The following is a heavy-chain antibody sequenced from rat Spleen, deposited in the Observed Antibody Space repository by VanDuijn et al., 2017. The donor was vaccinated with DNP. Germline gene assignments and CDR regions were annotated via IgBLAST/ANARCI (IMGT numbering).Heavy chain of an antibody. J-gene: IGHJ3*01. CDR1: GFTFSDYY. Sequence: EVQLVESGGDLVQPGGSLKLFCAASGFTFSDYYMAWFRQAPRKGLEWVAYIRYDGAYTKYGDSVKGRFTISRDNAKNTLYLQMDSLRSEDTATYYCASGSYDGYKWFAYWGQGTLVTVSS. CDR2: IRYDGAYT. V-gene: IGHV5-20*01. D-gene: IGHD1-9*01. CDR3: ASGSYDGYKWFAY.